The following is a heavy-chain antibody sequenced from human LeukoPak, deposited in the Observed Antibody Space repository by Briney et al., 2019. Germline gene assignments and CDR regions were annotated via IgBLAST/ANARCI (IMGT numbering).Heavy chain of an antibody. CDR1: GGSVTTYY. V-gene: IGHV4-59*02. CDR3: ARYSTSWDY. Sequence: PSETLSLTCSVSGGSVTTYYWSWIRQFAGKGLEWIGHVHYRGSPEYNPSLQSRVTISVDTSKNQFSLRLTSVTAADTAVYYCARYSTSWDYWGQGTLVTVSS. D-gene: IGHD2-2*01. J-gene: IGHJ4*02. CDR2: VHYRGSP.